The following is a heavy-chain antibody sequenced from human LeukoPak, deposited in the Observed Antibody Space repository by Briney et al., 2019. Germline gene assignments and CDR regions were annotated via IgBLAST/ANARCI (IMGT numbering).Heavy chain of an antibody. J-gene: IGHJ4*02. Sequence: PGGSLRLSCAASGFTFSSYWMHWVRQAPGKGLVWVSRINSNGRSTNYADSVKGRFTISRDNAKNTLYLQMNSLRAEDTAVYYCAKDLDSGWTLDYWGQGTLVTVSS. V-gene: IGHV3-74*01. D-gene: IGHD6-19*01. CDR3: AKDLDSGWTLDY. CDR1: GFTFSSYW. CDR2: INSNGRST.